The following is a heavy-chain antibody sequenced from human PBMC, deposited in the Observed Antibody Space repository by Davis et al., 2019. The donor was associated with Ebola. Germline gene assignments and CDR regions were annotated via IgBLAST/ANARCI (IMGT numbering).Heavy chain of an antibody. J-gene: IGHJ4*02. CDR1: EGSFTYYY. CDR3: VGGRDYTWKF. CDR2: RHHGGYT. D-gene: IGHD1-20*01. Sequence: SETLSLTCAVYEGSFTYYYWSWVRQSQETGLEWIGERHHGGYTKYNPSLASRVTISLDTSKNQFSLKLNSMTAADTAVYYCVGGRDYTWKFWGQGVLVTVSS. V-gene: IGHV4-34*01.